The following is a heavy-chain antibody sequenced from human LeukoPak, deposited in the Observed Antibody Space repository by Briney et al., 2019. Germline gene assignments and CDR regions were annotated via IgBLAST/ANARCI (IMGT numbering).Heavy chain of an antibody. CDR3: TKDAAYSSSWFGYFDY. CDR2: ITWDGDVT. Sequence: GGSLRLSCAASGFTFHDHTMHWVRQGPGKRLEWVALITWDGDVTHYADSVKGRFTISRDNGKNSLFLQMNSVTTEDTALYYCTKDAAYSSSWFGYFDYWGQGTLVTVSS. D-gene: IGHD6-13*01. V-gene: IGHV3-43*01. J-gene: IGHJ4*02. CDR1: GFTFHDHT.